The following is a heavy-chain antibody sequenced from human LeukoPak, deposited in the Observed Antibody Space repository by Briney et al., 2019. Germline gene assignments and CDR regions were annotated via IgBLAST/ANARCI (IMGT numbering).Heavy chain of an antibody. CDR1: GGSFSGYY. Sequence: SETLSLTCAVYGGSFSGYYWSWIRQPPGKGLEWIGYIYYSGSTNYNPSLKSRVTISVDTSKNQFSLKLSSVTAADTAVYYCARDIYRRFDPWGQGTLVTVSS. J-gene: IGHJ5*02. CDR2: IYYSGST. CDR3: ARDIYRRFDP. V-gene: IGHV4-59*01. D-gene: IGHD3-16*02.